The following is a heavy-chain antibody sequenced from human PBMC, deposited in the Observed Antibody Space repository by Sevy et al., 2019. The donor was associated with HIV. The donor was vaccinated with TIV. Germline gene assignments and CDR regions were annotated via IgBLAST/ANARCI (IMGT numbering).Heavy chain of an antibody. J-gene: IGHJ4*02. D-gene: IGHD3-10*01. CDR1: GFTFSRYW. V-gene: IGHV3-7*01. CDR3: ARGGYYGYSGLDY. Sequence: GGSLRLSCAASGFTFSRYWMTWVRQAPGKGLEWVANIKQDESEKYYLDSLKGRFTISRDNAKNLLYLQMNSLRAEDTAVYYCARGGYYGYSGLDYWGQGTLVTVSS. CDR2: IKQDESEK.